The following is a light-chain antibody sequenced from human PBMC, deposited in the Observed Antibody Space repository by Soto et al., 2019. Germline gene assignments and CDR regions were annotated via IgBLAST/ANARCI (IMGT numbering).Light chain of an antibody. V-gene: IGLV2-14*01. Sequence: QSALTQSASVSGSPGQSITISCTGTSSDVGAYNYVSWYQQHPGKAPKLMIYEVNYRPSGVSNRFSGSKSGITASLTISGLQAEDEADYYCSSYASTSTAVFGTGTKLTVL. J-gene: IGLJ1*01. CDR2: EVN. CDR3: SSYASTSTAV. CDR1: SSDVGAYNY.